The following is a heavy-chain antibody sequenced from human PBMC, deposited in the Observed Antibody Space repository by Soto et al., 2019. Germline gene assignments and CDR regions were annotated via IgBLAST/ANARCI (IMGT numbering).Heavy chain of an antibody. Sequence: EVQLLESGGGLVQPGGPLRLSCAGSGLMFRNDVMSWVRQVAGKGLEWVSSMSASGGTTYYADSAKDRFTMSRDNSKNTLYLQMNTLRDEDTAVYFCAKDRTLFRNVFDIWGQGTQVIVSS. J-gene: IGHJ3*02. CDR1: GLMFRNDV. V-gene: IGHV3-23*01. CDR2: MSASGGTT. D-gene: IGHD2-21*01. CDR3: AKDRTLFRNVFDI.